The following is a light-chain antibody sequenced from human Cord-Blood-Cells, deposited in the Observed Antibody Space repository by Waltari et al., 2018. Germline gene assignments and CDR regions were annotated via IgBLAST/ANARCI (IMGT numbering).Light chain of an antibody. V-gene: IGLV2-23*02. CDR1: RSAVGSFNL. CDR2: EVS. J-gene: IGLJ2*01. CDR3: CSYAGSSTVV. Sequence: QSPLPQPASVSGSPGQSIPISCTGTRSAVGSFNLVSWYQQHPGKAPKLMIYEVSKRPSGVSNRFSGSKSGNTASLTISGLQAEDEADYYCCSYAGSSTVVFGGGTKLTVL.